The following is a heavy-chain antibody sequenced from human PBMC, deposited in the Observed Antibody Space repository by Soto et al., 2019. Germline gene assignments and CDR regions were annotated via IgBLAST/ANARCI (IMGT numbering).Heavy chain of an antibody. CDR3: ARAHGSGRGAFDI. J-gene: IGHJ3*02. V-gene: IGHV3-33*01. Sequence: QVQLVESGGGVVQPGRSLRLSCAASGFTFSSYGMHWVRQAPGKGLEWVAVIWYDGSNKYYADSVKGRFTISRDNSKNTLYLQMNSLRAEDTAVYYCARAHGSGRGAFDIWGQGTMVTVSS. CDR2: IWYDGSNK. D-gene: IGHD3-10*01. CDR1: GFTFSSYG.